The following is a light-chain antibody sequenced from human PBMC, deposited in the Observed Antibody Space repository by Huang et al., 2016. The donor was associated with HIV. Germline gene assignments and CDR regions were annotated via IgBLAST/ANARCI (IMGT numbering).Light chain of an antibody. CDR2: GPS. Sequence: EIVMTQSPATLSVSPGERATLSCRASQSVSSNLAWYQQKPGQAPRLLVYGPSTRATDIPARFSGSGSGTECTLTISSLQSEDFAVYYCQQYYNWPPITFGQGTRLEIK. CDR1: QSVSSN. V-gene: IGKV3-15*01. CDR3: QQYYNWPPIT. J-gene: IGKJ5*01.